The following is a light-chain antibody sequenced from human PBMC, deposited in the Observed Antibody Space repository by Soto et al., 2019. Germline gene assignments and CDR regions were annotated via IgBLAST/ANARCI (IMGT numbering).Light chain of an antibody. CDR1: QSVSSN. J-gene: IGKJ4*01. CDR3: QQYNNWPLT. CDR2: GAS. Sequence: EIMMTQSPATLSVSPGERATLSCRASQSVSSNLAWYQQKPGQAPRLLIYGASTRATGFPARFSGSGSGTEFALTISSLQSEDFAVYYCQQYNNWPLTFGGGTKVDI. V-gene: IGKV3-15*01.